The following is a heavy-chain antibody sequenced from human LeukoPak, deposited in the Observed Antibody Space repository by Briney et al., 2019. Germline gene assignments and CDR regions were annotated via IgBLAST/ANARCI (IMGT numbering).Heavy chain of an antibody. CDR2: IYYSGST. V-gene: IGHV4-59*01. Sequence: KPSETLSLTCTVSGGSISSYYWSWIRQPPGKGLEWIGYIYYSGSTNYNPSLKSRVTISLDTSKNQFSLRLSSVTAADTAMYYCARFHLGYCSSTSPCAFDIWGQGAMVTVSS. J-gene: IGHJ3*02. CDR3: ARFHLGYCSSTSPCAFDI. D-gene: IGHD2-2*01. CDR1: GGSISSYY.